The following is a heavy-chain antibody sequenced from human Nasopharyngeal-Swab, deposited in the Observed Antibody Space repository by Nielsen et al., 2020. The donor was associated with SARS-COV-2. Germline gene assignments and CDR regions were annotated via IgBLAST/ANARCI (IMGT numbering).Heavy chain of an antibody. Sequence: GESLKISCAASGFTFSSYAMHWVRQAPGKGLEWVAVISYDGSNKYYADSVKGRFTISRDNSKNTLYLQMNSLRAEDTAVYYCAREWEVVVAATLRFYFDYWGQGTLVTVSS. V-gene: IGHV3-30-3*01. J-gene: IGHJ4*02. CDR3: AREWEVVVAATLRFYFDY. D-gene: IGHD2-15*01. CDR1: GFTFSSYA. CDR2: ISYDGSNK.